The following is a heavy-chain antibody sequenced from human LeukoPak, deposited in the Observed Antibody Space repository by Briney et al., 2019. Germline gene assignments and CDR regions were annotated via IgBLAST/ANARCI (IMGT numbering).Heavy chain of an antibody. CDR1: GFTVSSNY. V-gene: IGHV3-53*01. J-gene: IGHJ3*02. CDR2: IYSGGST. CDR3: ARSAGVAGTGDAFDI. D-gene: IGHD6-19*01. Sequence: GGSLRLSWAASGFTVSSNYMSWVRQAPGKGLEWVSVIYSGGSTYYADSVKGRFTISRDNSKNTLYLQMNSLRAEDTAVYYCARSAGVAGTGDAFDIWGQGTMVTVSS.